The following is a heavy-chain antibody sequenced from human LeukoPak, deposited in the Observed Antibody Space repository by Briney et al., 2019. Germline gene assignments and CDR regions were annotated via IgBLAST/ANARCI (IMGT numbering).Heavy chain of an antibody. V-gene: IGHV4-61*05. J-gene: IGHJ2*01. D-gene: IGHD3-3*01. CDR3: ARVGSGASEITIFGVTHIRGWYFDL. Sequence: SETLSLTCTVSGGSISSSSYYWGWIRQSPGKGLEWIGYIYYSGSTNYNPSLKSRVTISVDTSKNQFSLKLSSVTAADTAVYYCARVGSGASEITIFGVTHIRGWYFDLWGRGTLVTVSS. CDR1: GGSISSSSYY. CDR2: IYYSGST.